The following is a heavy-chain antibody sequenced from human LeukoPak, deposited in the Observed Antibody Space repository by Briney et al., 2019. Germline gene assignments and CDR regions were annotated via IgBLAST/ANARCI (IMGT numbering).Heavy chain of an antibody. CDR3: ARAVRLTGDMGSLYDY. V-gene: IGHV3-7*01. CDR2: IKQDGSEK. D-gene: IGHD3-9*01. Sequence: PGGSLTLSCAVSGLTFSGYWMTWVRQAAGKGREWVANIKQDGSEKFSVDSVKGRFTISRDNAQNSLYLQMNSLRAEDTAVYYCARAVRLTGDMGSLYDYWGQGTLVTVSS. CDR1: GLTFSGYW. J-gene: IGHJ4*02.